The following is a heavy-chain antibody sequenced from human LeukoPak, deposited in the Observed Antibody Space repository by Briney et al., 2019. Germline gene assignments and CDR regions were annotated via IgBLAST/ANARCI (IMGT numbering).Heavy chain of an antibody. Sequence: GGSLRLSCTASGFTISTYWMSWVRQAPGKGLEWVANIKQDGSEKYYVDSVKGRFTISRDNAKNSLYLQMNSLRAEDTAVYYCARDAYYYDSSGYYYYFDYWGQGTLVTVSS. V-gene: IGHV3-7*01. CDR1: GFTISTYW. J-gene: IGHJ4*02. D-gene: IGHD3-22*01. CDR2: IKQDGSEK. CDR3: ARDAYYYDSSGYYYYFDY.